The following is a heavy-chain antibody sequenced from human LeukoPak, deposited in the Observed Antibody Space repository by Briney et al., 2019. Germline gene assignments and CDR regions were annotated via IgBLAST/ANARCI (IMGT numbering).Heavy chain of an antibody. CDR1: GFTFSPYS. CDR3: AREGECYPDLDY. J-gene: IGHJ4*02. V-gene: IGHV3-48*01. CDR2: ISGRTSTI. Sequence: QPGGSLRLSCVVSGFTFSPYSMNWVRQAPGKGLEWVAYISGRTSTIYYADSVYGRFTISRDNAKNSLYLQMNSLRAEDTAVYYCAREGECYPDLDYWGQGTLVTVSS. D-gene: IGHD2-21*01.